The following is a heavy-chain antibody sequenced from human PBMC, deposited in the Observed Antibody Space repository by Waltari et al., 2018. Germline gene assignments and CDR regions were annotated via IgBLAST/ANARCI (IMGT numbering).Heavy chain of an antibody. CDR3: ARDGLPIDR. CDR2: ISSSSYTK. D-gene: IGHD4-17*01. J-gene: IGHJ4*02. CDR1: GDTFSSYP. Sequence: EVQLVESGGGLVQPGGSLRLSCVASGDTFSSYPMIWVRQAPGRGLEWNSYISSSSYTKYYADSLKGRFTVSRDNAKNSQYLQINSLRVEDTAVYYCARDGLPIDRWGQGTLVTVSS. V-gene: IGHV3-48*01.